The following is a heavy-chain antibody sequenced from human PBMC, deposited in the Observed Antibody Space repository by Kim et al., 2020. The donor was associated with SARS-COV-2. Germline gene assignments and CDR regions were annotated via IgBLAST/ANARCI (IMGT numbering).Heavy chain of an antibody. D-gene: IGHD1-7*01. V-gene: IGHV1-45*02. CDR3: ANLLELDAFDI. CDR2: ITPFNGNT. Sequence: SVKVSCKASGYTFTYRYLHWVRQAPGQALEWMGWITPFNGNTNYAQKFQDRVTITRDRSMSTAYMELSSLRSEDTAMYYCANLLELDAFDIWGQGTMVTVSS. J-gene: IGHJ3*02. CDR1: GYTFTYRY.